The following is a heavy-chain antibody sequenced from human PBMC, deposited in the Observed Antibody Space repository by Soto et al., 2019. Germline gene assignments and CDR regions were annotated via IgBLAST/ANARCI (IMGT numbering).Heavy chain of an antibody. D-gene: IGHD2-2*01. Sequence: ASVKVSCKASGYTFTSYGISWVRQAPGQGLEWMGWISAYNGNTNYAQKLQGRVTMTTDTSTSTAYMELRSLRSDDTAVYYCARFGCSSTSCYRHYYYYYYMDVWGKGTTVTV. CDR3: ARFGCSSTSCYRHYYYYYYMDV. V-gene: IGHV1-18*01. CDR2: ISAYNGNT. J-gene: IGHJ6*03. CDR1: GYTFTSYG.